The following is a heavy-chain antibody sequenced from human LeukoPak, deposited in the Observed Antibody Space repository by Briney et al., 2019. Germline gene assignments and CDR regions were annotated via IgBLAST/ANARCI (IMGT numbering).Heavy chain of an antibody. D-gene: IGHD1-26*01. Sequence: ASVKVSCKASGGALNTHNFTWVRQAPGQGLEWMGRITPIIDTTIYAQKFQGRLTITADKFTSTIYMELSSLRSDDTAVYYCARVNLRGSQYNWFDPRGQGTLVTVSS. J-gene: IGHJ5*02. CDR1: GGALNTHN. CDR2: ITPIIDTT. CDR3: ARVNLRGSQYNWFDP. V-gene: IGHV1-69*08.